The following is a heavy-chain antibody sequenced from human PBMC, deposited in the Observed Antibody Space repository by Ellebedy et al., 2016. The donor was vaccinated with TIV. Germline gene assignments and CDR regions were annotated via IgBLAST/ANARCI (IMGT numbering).Heavy chain of an antibody. CDR3: AKARGSSVIDYNYFGMDV. Sequence: GESLKISXVVSGFHLSTSWMSWVRQAPGTGLEWVANIKQEGSEKYYVDSVKGRCTISRDNARNSLYLQMNSLRAEDTAVYYCAKARGSSVIDYNYFGMDVWGQGTTVTVSS. CDR1: GFHLSTSW. V-gene: IGHV3-7*03. J-gene: IGHJ6*02. CDR2: IKQEGSEK. D-gene: IGHD2-21*01.